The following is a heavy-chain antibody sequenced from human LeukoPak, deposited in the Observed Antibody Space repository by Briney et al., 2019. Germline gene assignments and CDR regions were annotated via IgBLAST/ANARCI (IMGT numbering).Heavy chain of an antibody. Sequence: GGSLRLSCAASGFTFSTSSFNWVRQAPGKGLEWISYISTSSTINYADSVRGRFTISRDNAKSSLSLQMNSLRAEDTAVYYCEVVVTGNYYNYDMDVWGQGTTVTVSS. J-gene: IGHJ6*02. CDR3: EVVVTGNYYNYDMDV. D-gene: IGHD2-21*02. CDR2: ISTSSTI. CDR1: GFTFSTSS. V-gene: IGHV3-48*04.